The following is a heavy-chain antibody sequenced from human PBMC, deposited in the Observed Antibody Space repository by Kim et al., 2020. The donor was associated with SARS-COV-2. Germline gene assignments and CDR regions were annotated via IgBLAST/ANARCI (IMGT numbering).Heavy chain of an antibody. J-gene: IGHJ4*01. Sequence: GGSLRLSCAASGFAFDKCAMTWVRQAPGKGLEWVAANFSGVTSTSYAESVKGRFTISRDNAKNTLYLHMDSLRADDTAVYYCAKLRRWDITPENLFDAWGQGTLVTVSS. CDR2: NFSGVTST. V-gene: IGHV3-23*03. CDR1: GFAFDKCA. CDR3: AKLRRWDITPENLFDA. D-gene: IGHD1-26*01.